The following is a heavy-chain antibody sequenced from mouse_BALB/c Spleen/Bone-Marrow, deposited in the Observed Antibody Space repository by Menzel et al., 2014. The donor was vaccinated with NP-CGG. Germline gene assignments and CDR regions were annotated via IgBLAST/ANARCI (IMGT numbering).Heavy chain of an antibody. D-gene: IGHD1-2*01. CDR1: GYTFTSHY. CDR3: TRLSLLRGYFDY. CDR2: INPNNGGT. Sequence: QVQLKESGAELVKPGTSVKLSRKASGYTFTSHYIYWVKQRPGQGLKWIGEINPNNGGTNFNEKFKSKATLTVDKSSSTAYMQLSSLTSEDSAVYYCTRLSLLRGYFDYWGQGTTLTVSS. J-gene: IGHJ2*01. V-gene: IGHV1S81*02.